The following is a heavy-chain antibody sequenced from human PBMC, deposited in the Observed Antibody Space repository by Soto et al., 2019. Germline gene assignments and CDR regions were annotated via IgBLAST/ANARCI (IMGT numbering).Heavy chain of an antibody. D-gene: IGHD3-10*01. CDR3: ASHPGGGGY. CDR1: GFTVSNNY. V-gene: IGHV3-53*01. Sequence: EVQLVESGGGLIQPGGSLRLSCAVSGFTVSNNYMSWVRQAPGKGLEGVSVIYSGGYTAYGDSVKGRFTISRDNSKNTLFPTKKTPGADDPAVYYCASHPGGGGYWGQGTLVTVSS. CDR2: IYSGGYT. J-gene: IGHJ4*02.